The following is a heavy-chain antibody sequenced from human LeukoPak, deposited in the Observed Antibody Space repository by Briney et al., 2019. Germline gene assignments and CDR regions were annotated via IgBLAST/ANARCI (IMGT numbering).Heavy chain of an antibody. CDR3: ANGPSRSSNFEY. CDR2: FDPEDGET. V-gene: IGHV1-24*01. Sequence: GASVKVSCKVSGYTFTDFSLHWVRQAPGKGLEWIGGFDPEDGETIYAQKFQGRVTMTEDTSTDTAYMEMSSLRSEDTAVYYCANGPSRSSNFEYWGQGTLVTVSS. J-gene: IGHJ4*02. D-gene: IGHD6-6*01. CDR1: GYTFTDFS.